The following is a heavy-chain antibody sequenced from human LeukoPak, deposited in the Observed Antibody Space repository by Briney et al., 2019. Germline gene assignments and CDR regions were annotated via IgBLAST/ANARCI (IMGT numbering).Heavy chain of an antibody. CDR1: GFTFSTYA. J-gene: IGHJ6*04. D-gene: IGHD6-19*01. V-gene: IGHV3-23*01. CDR3: VCGQPNQWLRGV. Sequence: GGSLRLSCAASGFTFSTYAMTWVRQAPGKGLEWVSLISGTGGSTYYADSVKGRFTISRDNAKNSLYLQMNSLRVEDTAVYYCVCGQPNQWLRGVWGKGTTVTVSS. CDR2: ISGTGGST.